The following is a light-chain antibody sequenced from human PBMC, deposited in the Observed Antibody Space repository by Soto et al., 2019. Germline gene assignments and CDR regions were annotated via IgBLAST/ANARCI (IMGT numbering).Light chain of an antibody. V-gene: IGKV3-15*01. CDR3: QQSNNWPLYT. Sequence: EIVMTQFPATLSVSPGERVTLSCRASQSVSSNLVWYQQKPGQAPRLLIYGASARATGIPARFSGSGSGTDFTLTISSLQSEDFAVYYCQQSNNWPLYTFGQGTKLETK. CDR2: GAS. CDR1: QSVSSN. J-gene: IGKJ2*01.